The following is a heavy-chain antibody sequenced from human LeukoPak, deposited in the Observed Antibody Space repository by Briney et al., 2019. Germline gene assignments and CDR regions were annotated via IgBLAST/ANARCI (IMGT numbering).Heavy chain of an antibody. D-gene: IGHD6-19*01. Sequence: QPGGSLRLSCAASGFTVSSNYMAWVRQAPGKGLEWVSFINSGGTTNYADSVKGRFTISRDNSKNTLYLQMNSLRAEDTAVYYCATIASDSSGWYHFDYWGQGALVTVSS. CDR1: GFTVSSNY. CDR2: INSGGTT. V-gene: IGHV3-66*01. J-gene: IGHJ4*02. CDR3: ATIASDSSGWYHFDY.